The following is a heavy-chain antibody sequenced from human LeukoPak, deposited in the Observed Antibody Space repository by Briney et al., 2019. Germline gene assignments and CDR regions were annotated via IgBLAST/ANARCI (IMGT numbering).Heavy chain of an antibody. Sequence: GASVKVSCKASGYTFTGYYMHWVRQAPGQGLEWMGWINPNSGGTNYAQKFQGWVTMTRDTSISTAYMEPSRLRSDDTAVYYCARGSSSRSYDAFDIWGQGTMVTVSS. CDR3: ARGSSSRSYDAFDI. CDR2: INPNSGGT. CDR1: GYTFTGYY. J-gene: IGHJ3*02. D-gene: IGHD6-13*01. V-gene: IGHV1-2*04.